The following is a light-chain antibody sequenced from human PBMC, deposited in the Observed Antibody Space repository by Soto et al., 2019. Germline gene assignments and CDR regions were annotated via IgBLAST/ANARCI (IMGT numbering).Light chain of an antibody. CDR2: DVR. CDR3: SSYTTSNTRQIV. V-gene: IGLV2-14*03. J-gene: IGLJ1*01. Sequence: QSALTQPASVSGSPGQSITISCTGTSSDVGGYNYVSWYQHHPGKAPKLMIFDVRNRPSGVSNRFSGSKSGNTASLTISGLQPEEEADYYCSSYTTSNTRQIVFGTGTKLTVL. CDR1: SSDVGGYNY.